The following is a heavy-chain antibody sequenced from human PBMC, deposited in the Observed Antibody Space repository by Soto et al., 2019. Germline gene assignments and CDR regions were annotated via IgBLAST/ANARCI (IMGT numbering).Heavy chain of an antibody. D-gene: IGHD2-8*02. CDR1: GFTVSTYG. CDR2: ISRDGGTK. J-gene: IGHJ4*02. CDR3: TGEVASGY. V-gene: IGHV3-30*03. Sequence: QVQLVESGGGVVQRGRSLRLSCAVSGFTVSTYGMHWVRHAPGKGLEWVAVISRDGGTKYYADSVKGRFTISRDNSRNTLFLEMNSLRGDDMAVYYCTGEVASGYWGQGTLVTVSS.